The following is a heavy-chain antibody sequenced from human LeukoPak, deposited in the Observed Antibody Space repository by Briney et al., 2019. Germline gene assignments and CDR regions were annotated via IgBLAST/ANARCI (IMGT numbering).Heavy chain of an antibody. CDR1: GXTFSSYE. Sequence: PGGSLRLSCAASGXTFSSYEMNWVRQAPGKGLEWVSYISSSGSTIYYADSVKGRFTIFRDNAKNSLYLQMNSLRDEDTAVYYCARGGYSYGGGEFDYWGQGTLVTVSS. D-gene: IGHD5-18*01. V-gene: IGHV3-48*03. CDR3: ARGGYSYGGGEFDY. J-gene: IGHJ4*02. CDR2: ISSSGSTI.